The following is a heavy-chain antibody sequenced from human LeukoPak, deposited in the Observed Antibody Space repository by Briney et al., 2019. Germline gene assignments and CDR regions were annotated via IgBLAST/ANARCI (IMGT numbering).Heavy chain of an antibody. CDR1: GGSISSYY. D-gene: IGHD2-2*01. V-gene: IGHV4-4*07. J-gene: IGHJ4*02. CDR3: ARDPIYCSSTSCPSSD. CDR2: IYTSGST. Sequence: SETLSLTCTVSGGSISSYYWSRIRQPAGKGLERIGRIYTSGSTNYNPSLKSRVTMSVDTSKNQFSLKLSSVTAADTAVYYCARDPIYCSSTSCPSSDWGQGTLVTVSS.